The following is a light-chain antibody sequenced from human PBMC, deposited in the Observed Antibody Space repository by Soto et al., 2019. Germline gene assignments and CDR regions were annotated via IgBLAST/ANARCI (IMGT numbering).Light chain of an antibody. CDR1: QSVSGNY. CDR2: GAS. J-gene: IGKJ4*02. Sequence: ENVLTQSPGTLSLSPGERATLSCRASQSVSGNYLAWYQHKPGQAPRLLIYGASSRATGIADRFSGSGSGTDFALTISRLEPEDFAVYYCHQYGSSPLPGGSPIPFGGGTKVEIK. CDR3: HQYGSSPLPGGSPIP. V-gene: IGKV3-20*01.